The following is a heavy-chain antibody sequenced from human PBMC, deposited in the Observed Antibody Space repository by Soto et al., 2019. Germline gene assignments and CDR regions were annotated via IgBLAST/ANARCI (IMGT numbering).Heavy chain of an antibody. Sequence: QFQLVQSGPEVNKPGSSVKVSCQASGGTFNGYTISWVRQAPGQGLEWVGRIIPILSTTNYAQKFQGRATITADKSTSTAYMELSSLRSDDTALYFCARGGDWNTYHMDVWGKGTTVTVSS. CDR3: ARGGDWNTYHMDV. V-gene: IGHV1-69*08. D-gene: IGHD1-1*01. J-gene: IGHJ6*03. CDR1: GGTFNGYT. CDR2: IIPILSTT.